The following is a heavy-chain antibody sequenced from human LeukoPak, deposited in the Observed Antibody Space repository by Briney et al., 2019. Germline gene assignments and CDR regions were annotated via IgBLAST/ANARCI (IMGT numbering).Heavy chain of an antibody. Sequence: SETLSLTCAVYGGSFSGYYWSWIRQPPGKGLEWIGEINHSGSTNYNPSLKSRVTISVDTSKNQFSLKLSSVTAADTAVYYCARLAALRFLEWLPLGSYFDYWGREPWSPSPQ. V-gene: IGHV4-34*01. D-gene: IGHD3-3*01. CDR2: INHSGST. J-gene: IGHJ4*02. CDR1: GGSFSGYY. CDR3: ARLAALRFLEWLPLGSYFDY.